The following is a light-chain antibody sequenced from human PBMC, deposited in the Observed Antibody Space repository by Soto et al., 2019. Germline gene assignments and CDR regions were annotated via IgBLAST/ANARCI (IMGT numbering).Light chain of an antibody. V-gene: IGKV3-20*01. CDR1: QNVYINS. Sequence: EGVLTQSPGTLSLSPGERATLSCRASQNVYINSLAWYQQRPGQTPRLLIYGASTRAAAIPDRFSGSGSGADFALSIDGLEPEDFAIYYCQQYGDSPLTFGPGTRVD. CDR2: GAS. J-gene: IGKJ3*01. CDR3: QQYGDSPLT.